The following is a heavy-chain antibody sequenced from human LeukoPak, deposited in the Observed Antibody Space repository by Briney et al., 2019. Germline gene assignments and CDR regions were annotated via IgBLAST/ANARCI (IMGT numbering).Heavy chain of an antibody. CDR2: IYYSGST. CDR1: GGSISSGDYY. CDR3: ARGLSSSPSLNWFDP. J-gene: IGHJ5*02. V-gene: IGHV4-30-4*01. D-gene: IGHD2/OR15-2a*01. Sequence: PSETLSLTCTVSGGSISSGDYYWRWIRQPPGKRLEWIGYIYYSGSTYYNPSLKSRVTISVDTSKHQFSLKLRSVTAADTAVYYCARGLSSSPSLNWFDPWGQGTLVTVSS.